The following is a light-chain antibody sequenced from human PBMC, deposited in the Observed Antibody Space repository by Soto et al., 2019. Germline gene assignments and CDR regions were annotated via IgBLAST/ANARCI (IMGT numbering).Light chain of an antibody. J-gene: IGLJ1*01. CDR2: EVS. CDR1: SSDVGGYNY. V-gene: IGLV2-8*01. Sequence: QSVLTQPPSASGSPGQSVTISCTGTSSDVGGYNYVSWYQQHPGKALKLMIYEVSKRPSGVPDRFSGPKSGNTASLAVSGLQAEDEADYYCSSYAGSNNHVFGTGTKVTVL. CDR3: SSYAGSNNHV.